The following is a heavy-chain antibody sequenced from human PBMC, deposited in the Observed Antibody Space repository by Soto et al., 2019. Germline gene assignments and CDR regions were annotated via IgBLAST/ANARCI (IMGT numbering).Heavy chain of an antibody. D-gene: IGHD2-8*02. J-gene: IGHJ4*02. CDR3: ARDYSSGGSDY. Sequence: GSLRLSCAATGFSVSSTYMSWVRQAQGKGLEWVSTLSDGGSSHYADSVTGRFSVSRDNTKNTLYLQMNGLRADDTAIYYCARDYSSGGSDYRGQGTQVTVYS. CDR2: LSDGGSS. V-gene: IGHV3-53*01. CDR1: GFSVSSTY.